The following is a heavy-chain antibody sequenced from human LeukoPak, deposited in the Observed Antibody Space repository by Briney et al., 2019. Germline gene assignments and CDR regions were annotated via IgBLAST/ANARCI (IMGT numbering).Heavy chain of an antibody. CDR1: GYSISSAYY. Sequence: SETLSLTCTVSGYSISSAYYGGWIRQPPGKGLEWIATISHSGSTYYNPSLKSRVTISADTSQNQHSLELSSVTAADTAVYYCARVNTVMATFDYWGQGTPVTVSS. V-gene: IGHV4-38-2*02. CDR3: ARVNTVMATFDY. J-gene: IGHJ4*02. D-gene: IGHD4-11*01. CDR2: ISHSGST.